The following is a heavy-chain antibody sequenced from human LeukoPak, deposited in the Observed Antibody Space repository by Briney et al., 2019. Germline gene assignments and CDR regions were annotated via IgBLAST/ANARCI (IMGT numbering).Heavy chain of an antibody. J-gene: IGHJ4*02. D-gene: IGHD3-22*01. Sequence: GGSLRLSCAASGFTFSNYWMHWVRQAPGKGLVWVSRIKSDGSRTDYADSVKGRFTISRDNAKNTLYLQMNGLRAEDTAVYYCARVRGAPSYYYDSSGYYYFDYWGQGTLVTVSS. V-gene: IGHV3-74*01. CDR1: GFTFSNYW. CDR2: IKSDGSRT. CDR3: ARVRGAPSYYYDSSGYYYFDY.